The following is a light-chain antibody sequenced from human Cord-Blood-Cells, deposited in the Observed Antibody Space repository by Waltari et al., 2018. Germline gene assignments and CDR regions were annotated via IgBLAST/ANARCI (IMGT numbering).Light chain of an antibody. J-gene: IGKJ4*01. Sequence: DIVMTQSPDSLAVSLGERATINCKSSQSVLYSSNNKNYLAWYQQKPGRPPKLLIYWASTRESGVPDRFRGSGSGTDFTLTISSLQAEDVAVYYCQQYYSTPLTFGGGTKVEIK. V-gene: IGKV4-1*01. CDR3: QQYYSTPLT. CDR2: WAS. CDR1: QSVLYSSNNKNY.